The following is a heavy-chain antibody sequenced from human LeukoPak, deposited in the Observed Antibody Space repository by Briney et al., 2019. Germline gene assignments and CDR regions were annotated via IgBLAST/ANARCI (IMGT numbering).Heavy chain of an antibody. CDR1: GYTFTSYA. J-gene: IGHJ5*02. Sequence: SVKVSCKASGYTFTSYAMNWVRQAPGQGLEWMGGIIPIFGTANYAQKFQGRVTITADESTSTAYMELSSLRSEDTAVYYCARGRPDVLRFLEWLSWGQGTLVTVSS. CDR3: ARGRPDVLRFLEWLS. CDR2: IIPIFGTA. D-gene: IGHD3-3*01. V-gene: IGHV1-69*13.